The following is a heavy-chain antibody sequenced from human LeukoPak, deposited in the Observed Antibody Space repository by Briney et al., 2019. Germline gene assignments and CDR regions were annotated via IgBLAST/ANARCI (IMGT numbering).Heavy chain of an antibody. D-gene: IGHD1-26*01. CDR1: GYTFTSYY. CDR3: ARDRIRVVGALGY. V-gene: IGHV1-46*01. J-gene: IGHJ4*02. Sequence: ASVKVSCKASGYTFTSYYMHWVRQAPGQGLEWMGIINPSGGSTSYAQKFQGRVTMTRDTSTSTAYMELRSLRSDDTAVYYCARDRIRVVGALGYWGQGTLVTVSS. CDR2: INPSGGST.